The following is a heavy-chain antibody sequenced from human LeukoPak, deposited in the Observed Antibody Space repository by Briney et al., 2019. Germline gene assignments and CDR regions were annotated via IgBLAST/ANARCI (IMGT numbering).Heavy chain of an antibody. D-gene: IGHD2-2*01. J-gene: IGHJ5*02. Sequence: ASVKVSCKASGYTFTSYDINWVRQATGQGLEWMGWMNPNSGNPGYAQKFQGTVTITRNTSISTAYMELSSLRSEDTAVYYCARGRYCSSTSCYEPWGQGTLVTVSS. CDR3: ARGRYCSSTSCYEP. V-gene: IGHV1-8*03. CDR2: MNPNSGNP. CDR1: GYTFTSYD.